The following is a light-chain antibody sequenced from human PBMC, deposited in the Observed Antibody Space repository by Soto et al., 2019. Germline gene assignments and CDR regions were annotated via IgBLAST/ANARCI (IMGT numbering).Light chain of an antibody. CDR2: DSS. Sequence: EIVLTQSPATLSLSPGETATVSCRASQNVDKFLAWYQQRPGQPPRLLIFDSSNRATGVPVRFSGSGSGTVFTLTIGSLEPEDSAVYYCQQRKNWPPITFGQGTRLE. J-gene: IGKJ5*01. CDR3: QQRKNWPPIT. V-gene: IGKV3-11*01. CDR1: QNVDKF.